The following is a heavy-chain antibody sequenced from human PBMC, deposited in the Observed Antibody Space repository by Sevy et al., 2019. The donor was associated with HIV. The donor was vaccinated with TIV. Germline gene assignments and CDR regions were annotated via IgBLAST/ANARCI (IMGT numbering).Heavy chain of an antibody. Sequence: GGSLRLSCAASGFTFSSYAMSWVRQAPGKGLEWVSAISGSGGSTYYEDSVKGRFTISRDNSKNTLYLQMNSLRAEDTAVYYCAKAYCSSTSCYHLDYYYYYMDVWGKGTTVTVSS. CDR1: GFTFSSYA. CDR2: ISGSGGST. V-gene: IGHV3-23*01. CDR3: AKAYCSSTSCYHLDYYYYYMDV. D-gene: IGHD2-2*01. J-gene: IGHJ6*03.